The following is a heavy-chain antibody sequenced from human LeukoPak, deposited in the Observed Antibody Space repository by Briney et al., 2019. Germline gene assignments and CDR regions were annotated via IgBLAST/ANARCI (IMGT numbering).Heavy chain of an antibody. D-gene: IGHD3-22*01. CDR2: IYYSGST. Sequence: SETLSLTCTVSGGSISSGDYYWSWIRQPPGKGLEWIGYIYYSGSTYYNPSLKSRVTISVDTSKNQFSLKLSSVTAADTAVYYCVRGDYYNCRGVFGYWGPGTLVTVST. J-gene: IGHJ4*02. CDR3: VRGDYYNCRGVFGY. V-gene: IGHV4-30-4*01. CDR1: GGSISSGDYY.